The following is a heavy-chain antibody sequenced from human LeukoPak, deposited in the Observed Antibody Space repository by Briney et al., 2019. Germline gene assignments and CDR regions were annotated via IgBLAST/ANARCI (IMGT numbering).Heavy chain of an antibody. CDR1: GSIVNDNY. V-gene: IGHV3-66*01. CDR2: VNSGGST. D-gene: IGHD4-17*01. J-gene: IGHJ6*02. Sequence: GGSLRLSCAASGSIVNDNYMAWVRQAPGKGLEWVSVVNSGGSTSYADSVKDRFTISRDNSKNTLFLQMNSLRAEDTALYYCTRTYGDYDYYYGMDVWGQGTTVTVSS. CDR3: TRTYGDYDYYYGMDV.